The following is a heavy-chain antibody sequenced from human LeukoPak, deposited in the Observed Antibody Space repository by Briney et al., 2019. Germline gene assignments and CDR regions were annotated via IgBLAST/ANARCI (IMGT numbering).Heavy chain of an antibody. CDR1: GGSISSYY. J-gene: IGHJ4*02. CDR3: ARAAAGITEPFDY. Sequence: SETLSLTCTVSGGSISSYYWSWIRQPPGKGLEWIGYIYYSGSTNYNPSLKSRVTISVDTSKNQFSLKLSSVTAADTAVYYCARAAAGITEPFDYWGQGTLVTVSS. D-gene: IGHD6-13*01. V-gene: IGHV4-59*08. CDR2: IYYSGST.